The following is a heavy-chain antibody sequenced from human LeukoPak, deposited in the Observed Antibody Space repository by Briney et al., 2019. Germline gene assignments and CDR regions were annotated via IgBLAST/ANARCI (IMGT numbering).Heavy chain of an antibody. CDR2: IYYSGSA. Sequence: PSETLSLTCTVSGGSISSYYWSWIRQPPGKGLEWIGYIYYSGSANYNPSLKSRVTISVDTSKNQFSLKLSSVTAADTAVYHCATSDLYSGSYEMNYWGQGTLVTVSS. CDR1: GGSISSYY. D-gene: IGHD1-26*01. CDR3: ATSDLYSGSYEMNY. V-gene: IGHV4-59*08. J-gene: IGHJ4*02.